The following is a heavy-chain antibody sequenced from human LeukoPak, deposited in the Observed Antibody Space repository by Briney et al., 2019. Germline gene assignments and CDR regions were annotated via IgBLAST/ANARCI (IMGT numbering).Heavy chain of an antibody. CDR2: INPNSGGT. CDR3: ASPYGSGSSRSDY. Sequence: ASVKVSCKASGYTFTGYYMHWVRQALGQGLEWMGRINPNSGGTNYAQKFQGRVTMTRDTSISTAYMELSRLRSDDTAVYYCASPYGSGSSRSDYWGQGTLVTVSS. CDR1: GYTFTGYY. D-gene: IGHD3-10*01. V-gene: IGHV1-2*06. J-gene: IGHJ4*02.